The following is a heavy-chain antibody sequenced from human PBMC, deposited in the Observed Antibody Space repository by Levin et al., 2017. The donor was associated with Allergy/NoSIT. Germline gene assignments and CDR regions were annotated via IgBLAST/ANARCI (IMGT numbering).Heavy chain of an antibody. CDR1: GFTFSSYA. Sequence: GESLKISCAASGFTFSSYAMSWVRQAPGKGLEWVSAISGSGGSTYYADSVKGRFTISRDNSKNTLYLQMNSLRAEDTAVYYCAKPVLRFLEWLSEYYFDYWGQGTLVTVSS. CDR2: ISGSGGST. J-gene: IGHJ4*02. V-gene: IGHV3-23*01. CDR3: AKPVLRFLEWLSEYYFDY. D-gene: IGHD3-3*01.